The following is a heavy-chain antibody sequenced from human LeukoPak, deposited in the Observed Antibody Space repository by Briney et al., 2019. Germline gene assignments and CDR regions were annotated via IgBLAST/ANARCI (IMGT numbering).Heavy chain of an antibody. CDR1: GFIFSSYG. Sequence: GRSLRLSCAASGFIFSSYGMHWVRQAPGKGLEWVALIWYDGTNEYYTDSVKGRFTISRANSKNTLYLQMNSLRAEDTAVYYCARVPYCSGGRCSSWIDHWGQGTLVTASS. D-gene: IGHD2-15*01. J-gene: IGHJ4*02. CDR2: IWYDGTNE. V-gene: IGHV3-33*01. CDR3: ARVPYCSGGRCSSWIDH.